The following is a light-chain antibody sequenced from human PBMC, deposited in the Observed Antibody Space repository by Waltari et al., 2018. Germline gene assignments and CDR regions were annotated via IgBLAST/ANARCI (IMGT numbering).Light chain of an antibody. V-gene: IGKV3-20*01. CDR1: QTVRTTY. J-gene: IGKJ4*01. CDR2: DTS. Sequence: EIVLTQSPGTLSLSPGERATLSCRASQTVRTTYLAWYQQKPGQAPTLLIYDTSSRATGIPDRFSGSGPGTDFSLTISSLEPEDFAVYYCQQYDISPLTFGGGTKVETK. CDR3: QQYDISPLT.